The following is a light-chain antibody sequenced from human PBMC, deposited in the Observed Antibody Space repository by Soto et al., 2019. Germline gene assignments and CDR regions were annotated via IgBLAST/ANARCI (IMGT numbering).Light chain of an antibody. J-gene: IGLJ2*01. CDR1: SSDVGAYKF. V-gene: IGLV2-14*03. CDR3: CDYKLRGNYV. CDR2: NVY. Sequence: QSVLTQPASVSGSPGQSITISCTGTSSDVGAYKFVSWHQQHPGKAPKLIIYNVYDRPSGVSYRFSSSKSGNSASLTISGLEDEADDDCAACDYKLRGNYVFGTGTQLTVL.